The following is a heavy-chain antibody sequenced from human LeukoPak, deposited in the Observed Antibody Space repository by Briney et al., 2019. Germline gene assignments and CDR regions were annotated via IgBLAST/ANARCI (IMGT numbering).Heavy chain of an antibody. CDR1: GYTLTELS. CDR3: ARVKNYYGMDV. Sequence: ASVKVSCKVSGYTLTELSMHWVRQAPGKGLEWMGGFDPEDGETIYAQKFQGRVTITADESTSTAYMELSSLRSEDTAVYYCARVKNYYGMDVWGQGTTVTVSS. CDR2: FDPEDGET. V-gene: IGHV1-24*01. J-gene: IGHJ6*02.